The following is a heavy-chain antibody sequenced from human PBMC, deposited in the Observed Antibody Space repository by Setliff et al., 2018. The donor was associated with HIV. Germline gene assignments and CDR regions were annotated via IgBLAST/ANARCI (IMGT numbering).Heavy chain of an antibody. V-gene: IGHV1-2*02. CDR3: ARTVASIAAAGTSWWFDP. CDR1: GFTLANNY. Sequence: ASVKVSCKASGFTLANNYIHWVRQAPGQGLEWMGWIDPNSGGTKYAQKFEGRVTMTRDTTVNTVYMELRSLRSDDTAVYYCARTVASIAAAGTSWWFDPWGQGTLVTVSS. J-gene: IGHJ5*02. CDR2: IDPNSGGT. D-gene: IGHD6-13*01.